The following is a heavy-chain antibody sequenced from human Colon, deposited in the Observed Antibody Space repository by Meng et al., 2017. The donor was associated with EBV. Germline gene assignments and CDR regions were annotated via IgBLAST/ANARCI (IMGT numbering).Heavy chain of an antibody. J-gene: IGHJ4*02. CDR1: GGSLSSRNW. D-gene: IGHD2-21*02. CDR2: IYHSGST. V-gene: IGHV4-4*02. CDR3: ARVGAYCGGDCYHPR. Sequence: GQRQGPGPGLVKPSGTLSLTCAVSGGSLSSRNWWSWVRQPPGKGLEWIGEIYHSGSTNYNPSLKSRVTISVDESKNQFSLRLSSVTAADTAVYYCARVGAYCGGDCYHPRWGQGTLVTVSS.